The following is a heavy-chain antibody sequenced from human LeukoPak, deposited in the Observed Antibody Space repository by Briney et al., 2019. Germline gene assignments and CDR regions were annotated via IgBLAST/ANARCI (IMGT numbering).Heavy chain of an antibody. CDR3: TTDENYDFWSGYYNY. V-gene: IGHV3-11*01. D-gene: IGHD3-3*01. Sequence: GGSLRLSCAASGFTFSDYYMSWLRQAPGKGLEWVSYISSSGSTIYYADSVKGRFTISRDNAKNSLYLQMNSLRAEDTAVYYCTTDENYDFWSGYYNYWGQGTLVTVSS. CDR1: GFTFSDYY. J-gene: IGHJ4*02. CDR2: ISSSGSTI.